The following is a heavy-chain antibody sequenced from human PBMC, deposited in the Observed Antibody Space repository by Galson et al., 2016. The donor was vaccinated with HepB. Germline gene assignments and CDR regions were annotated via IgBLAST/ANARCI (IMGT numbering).Heavy chain of an antibody. V-gene: IGHV3-30*04. CDR3: ARVSVGWYASGAGNMDV. CDR1: GFTFSSFA. CDR2: ISYDGSNK. Sequence: SLRLSCAASGFTFSSFAMHWVRQAPGKGLERVAVISYDGSNKYYAGSVKGRFTISRDNSKNTLYVQMNSLGAEDTAVYYCARVSVGWYASGAGNMDVWGQGTTVTVSS. D-gene: IGHD6-19*01. J-gene: IGHJ6*02.